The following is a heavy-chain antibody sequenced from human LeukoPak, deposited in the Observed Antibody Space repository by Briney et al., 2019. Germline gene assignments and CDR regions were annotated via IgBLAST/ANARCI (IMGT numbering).Heavy chain of an antibody. V-gene: IGHV7-4-1*02. J-gene: IGHJ4*02. Sequence: ASVKVSCKASGYTFTGYYMHWVRQAPGQGLEWMGWINTNTGNPTYAQGFTGRFVFSLDTSVSTAYLQISSLKAEDTAVYYCARDQDYGDYRIFDYWGQGTLVTVSS. D-gene: IGHD4-17*01. CDR1: GYTFTGYY. CDR3: ARDQDYGDYRIFDY. CDR2: INTNTGNP.